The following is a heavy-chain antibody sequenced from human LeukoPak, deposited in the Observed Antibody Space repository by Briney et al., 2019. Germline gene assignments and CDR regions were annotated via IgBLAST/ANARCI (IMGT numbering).Heavy chain of an antibody. J-gene: IGHJ4*02. V-gene: IGHV4-34*09. Sequence: LRLSCAASGFTVSSNYMSWVRQAPGKGLEWIGEINHSGSTNYNPSLKSRVTISVDTSKNQFSLKLSSVTAADTAVYYCARDRAGGEGFDYWGQGTLVTVSS. CDR1: GFTVSSNY. CDR2: INHSGST. D-gene: IGHD3-10*01. CDR3: ARDRAGGEGFDY.